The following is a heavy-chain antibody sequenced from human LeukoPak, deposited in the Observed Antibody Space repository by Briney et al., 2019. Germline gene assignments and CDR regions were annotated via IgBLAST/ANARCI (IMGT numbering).Heavy chain of an antibody. CDR3: AKDQDHSGYGSFDY. V-gene: IGHV3-30*18. CDR2: ISYDGSNK. Sequence: GGSLRLSCAASGFTFSSYGMHWVRQAPGKGLEWAAVISYDGSNKYYADSVKGRFTISRDNSKNTLYLQMNRLRAEDTAVYYCAKDQDHSGYGSFDYWGQGTLVTVSS. CDR1: GFTFSSYG. D-gene: IGHD5-12*01. J-gene: IGHJ4*02.